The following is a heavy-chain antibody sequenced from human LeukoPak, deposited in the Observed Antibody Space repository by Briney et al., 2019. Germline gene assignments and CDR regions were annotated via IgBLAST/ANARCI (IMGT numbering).Heavy chain of an antibody. CDR1: GFTFSSYS. CDR3: AREIGYYDSSGYYTGDAFDI. V-gene: IGHV3-21*01. Sequence: PGGSLRLSCAASGFTFSSYSMNWVRQAPGKGLEGVSSISSSSSYIYYADSVKGRFTISRDNDRNSLYLQMNSLRAEDTAVYYCAREIGYYDSSGYYTGDAFDIWGQGTMVTVSS. J-gene: IGHJ3*02. CDR2: ISSSSSYI. D-gene: IGHD3-22*01.